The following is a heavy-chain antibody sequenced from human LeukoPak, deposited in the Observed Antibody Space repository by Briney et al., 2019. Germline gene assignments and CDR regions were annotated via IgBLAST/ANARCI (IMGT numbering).Heavy chain of an antibody. V-gene: IGHV4-30-2*01. Sequence: SSETLSLTCTVSGGAITSGGYSWNWIRQPPGKGLEWIGCIYDRGPTYYNPSPKSRITISVDRPKNQFFLNVTSVTAADMAVYYCARSRQGSGLLNYWGQGNLVAVSS. CDR3: ARSRQGSGLLNY. CDR2: IYDRGPT. CDR1: GGAITSGGYS. D-gene: IGHD3-10*01. J-gene: IGHJ4*02.